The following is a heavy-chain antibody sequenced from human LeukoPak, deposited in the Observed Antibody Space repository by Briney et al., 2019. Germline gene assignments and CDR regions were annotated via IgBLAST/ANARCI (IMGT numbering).Heavy chain of an antibody. Sequence: PSETLSLTCTVSGVSISNYYWSWIRQPPGKGLEGIGYYYYSGNTNYNPSLKSRVTISADTSKNQFSLRLFSVTASDTAVYYCATTFSGYVSSWPEYFQHWGQGSLVTVSS. J-gene: IGHJ1*01. CDR2: YYYSGNT. CDR1: GVSISNYY. D-gene: IGHD6-13*01. CDR3: ATTFSGYVSSWPEYFQH. V-gene: IGHV4-59*08.